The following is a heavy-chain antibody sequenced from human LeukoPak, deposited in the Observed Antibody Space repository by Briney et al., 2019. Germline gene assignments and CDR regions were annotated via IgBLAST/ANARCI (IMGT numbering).Heavy chain of an antibody. CDR2: IYYSGST. Sequence: SETLSLTCTVSGVSISSSSYYWGWIRQPPGKGLDWIGSIYYSGSTYYNPSLKSRVTISVDTSKNQFSLKLSSVTAADTAVYYCARDQAVFGQQLADAFDIWGQGTMVTVSS. D-gene: IGHD6-13*01. CDR1: GVSISSSSYY. CDR3: ARDQAVFGQQLADAFDI. V-gene: IGHV4-39*07. J-gene: IGHJ3*02.